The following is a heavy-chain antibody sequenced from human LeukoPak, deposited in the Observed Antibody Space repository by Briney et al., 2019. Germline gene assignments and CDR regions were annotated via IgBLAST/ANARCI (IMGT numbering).Heavy chain of an antibody. V-gene: IGHV3-66*01. J-gene: IGHJ4*02. Sequence: PGGSLRLSCAASGFTVSINYMSWVRQAPGKGLEWVSVIYSGGSTYHADSVKGRFTISRDNSKNTVYLQMNSQRAEDTAVYYCARGPDSSNWYEPVDYWGQGTLVTVSS. CDR2: IYSGGST. CDR1: GFTVSINY. D-gene: IGHD6-13*01. CDR3: ARGPDSSNWYEPVDY.